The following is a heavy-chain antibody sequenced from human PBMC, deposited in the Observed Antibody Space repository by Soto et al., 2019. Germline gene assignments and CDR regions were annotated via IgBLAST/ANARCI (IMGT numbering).Heavy chain of an antibody. Sequence: QVQLVQSGAEVKKPGSSVKVSCKASGGTFSSYAIRWVRQAPGQGLEWMGGIIPIFGTANYAQKFQGRVTITADESTSTAYMELSSLRSEDTAVYYCARGLRITMVRGVIMEGTGYYGMDVWGQGTTVTVSS. D-gene: IGHD3-10*01. CDR1: GGTFSSYA. CDR2: IIPIFGTA. CDR3: ARGLRITMVRGVIMEGTGYYGMDV. J-gene: IGHJ6*02. V-gene: IGHV1-69*01.